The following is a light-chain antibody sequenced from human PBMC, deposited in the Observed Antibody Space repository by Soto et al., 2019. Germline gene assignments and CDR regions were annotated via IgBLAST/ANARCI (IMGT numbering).Light chain of an antibody. CDR3: EQYGSSPRT. V-gene: IGKV3-20*01. CDR2: GAS. J-gene: IGKJ1*01. Sequence: EIVLTQSPGTLSLSPGERATLSCRASQGVSSTYLAWCQQKPGQAPRLLIYGASTRATGIPDRFSGSGSGTDFTLTISRLEPEDFAVYYCEQYGSSPRTFGQGTKVDIK. CDR1: QGVSSTY.